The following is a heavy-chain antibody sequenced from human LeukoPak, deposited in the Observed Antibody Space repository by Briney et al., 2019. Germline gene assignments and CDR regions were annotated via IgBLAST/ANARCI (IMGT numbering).Heavy chain of an antibody. Sequence: PGGSLRLSCAASGFTFSSYGMHWVRQAPGEGLEWVAFIRYDGSNKYYADSVKGRFTISRDNSKNTLYLQMNSLRAEDTAVYYCASPTRHYYDSSGYLRWGQGTLVTVSS. CDR1: GFTFSSYG. CDR2: IRYDGSNK. D-gene: IGHD3-22*01. V-gene: IGHV3-30*02. CDR3: ASPTRHYYDSSGYLR. J-gene: IGHJ4*02.